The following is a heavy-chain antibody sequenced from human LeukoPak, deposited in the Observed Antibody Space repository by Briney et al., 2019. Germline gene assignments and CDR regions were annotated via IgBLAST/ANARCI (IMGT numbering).Heavy chain of an antibody. CDR3: ARDLVQMAQPAWFDP. D-gene: IGHD5-24*01. CDR2: IFASGST. J-gene: IGHJ5*02. V-gene: IGHV4-61*02. CDR1: GVSIRSGSYY. Sequence: SETLSLTCTVSGVSIRSGSYYWSWIRQPAGKGLEWIGRIFASGSTNYNPSLMSRVTISIDTSKNQFSLKLNSVTAADTAVYYCARDLVQMAQPAWFDPWGQGILVTVSS.